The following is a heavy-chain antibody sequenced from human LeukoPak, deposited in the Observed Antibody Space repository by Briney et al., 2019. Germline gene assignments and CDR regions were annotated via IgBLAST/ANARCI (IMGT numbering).Heavy chain of an antibody. CDR1: AFTFNRYS. D-gene: IGHD4-11*01. J-gene: IGHJ2*01. Sequence: VTLTFSSSASAFTFNRYSMNRLPQAQGLGLEWVSSINTGSRYIYYTDQLKGRFTISRDNAKNSLDLQMHSLSAEATAFYYCSGSDTVVYFPREWDYWFCDLWGGSTLVSVSS. CDR2: INTGSRYI. CDR3: SGSDTVVYFPREWDYWFCDL. V-gene: IGHV3-21*01.